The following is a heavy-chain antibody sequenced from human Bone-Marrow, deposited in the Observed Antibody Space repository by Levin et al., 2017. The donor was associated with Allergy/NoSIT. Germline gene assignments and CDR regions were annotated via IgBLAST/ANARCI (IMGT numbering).Heavy chain of an antibody. J-gene: IGHJ2*01. D-gene: IGHD3-3*01. CDR3: SRNNYDFWSGSLNWYFDL. CDR2: IYYSGNT. CDR1: GVSISSYY. Sequence: SETLSLTCTVSGVSISSYYWSWIRQPPGKGLEWIGYIYYSGNTNYNPSLKSRVTISLDTSKNQFSLKLSSVTAAATAVYYCSRNNYDFWSGSLNWYFDLWGRGTLVTVSS. V-gene: IGHV4-59*01.